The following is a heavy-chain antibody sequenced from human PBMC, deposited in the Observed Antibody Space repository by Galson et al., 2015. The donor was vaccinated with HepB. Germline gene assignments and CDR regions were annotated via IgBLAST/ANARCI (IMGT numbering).Heavy chain of an antibody. D-gene: IGHD6-6*01. Sequence: SVKVSCKASRYTFSNYGISWVRQAPRQGLEWVGWSSGYNANTNYAQKVQGRVTMTTDTSTSTAYMELRSLRSDDTAVYYCARARYSTSPPDYWGQGTLVTVSS. V-gene: IGHV1-18*01. CDR3: ARARYSTSPPDY. CDR1: RYTFSNYG. J-gene: IGHJ4*02. CDR2: SSGYNANT.